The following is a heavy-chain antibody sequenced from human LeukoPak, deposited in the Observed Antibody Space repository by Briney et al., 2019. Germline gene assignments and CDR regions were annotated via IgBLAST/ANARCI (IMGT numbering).Heavy chain of an antibody. J-gene: IGHJ4*02. CDR3: AREYSGSYYFYY. CDR1: GGSISSYY. D-gene: IGHD1-26*01. V-gene: IGHV4-59*01. CDR2: IFYSGRT. Sequence: SETLSLTCTVSGGSISSYYWNWIRQPPGKGLEWIGYIFYSGRTNYNPSLKSRVTISVDTSKNWFSLRLTSVTAADTAVYYCAREYSGSYYFYYWGQGALVTVSS.